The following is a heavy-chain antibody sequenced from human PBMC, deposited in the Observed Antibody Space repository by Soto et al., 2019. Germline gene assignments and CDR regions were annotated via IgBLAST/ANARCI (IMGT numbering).Heavy chain of an antibody. Sequence: GGSLRLSCAGSGFTFSDYSMNWVRQAPGKGLEWVSYIRTTPSIIVYADSVKGRFTISRDNAKNSMYLQMNSLTDEDTAIYYCARDQINAFDNWGHGTPVTVSS. CDR3: ARDQINAFDN. CDR2: IRTTPSII. CDR1: GFTFSDYS. J-gene: IGHJ4*01. V-gene: IGHV3-48*02.